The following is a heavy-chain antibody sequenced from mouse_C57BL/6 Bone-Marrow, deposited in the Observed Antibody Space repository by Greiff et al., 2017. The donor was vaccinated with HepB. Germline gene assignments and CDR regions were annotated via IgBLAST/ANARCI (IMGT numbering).Heavy chain of an antibody. J-gene: IGHJ3*01. Sequence: DVKLVESGGGLVKPGGSLKLSCAASGFTFSDYGMHWVRQAPEKGLEWVAYISSGSSTIYYADTVKGRFTISRDNAKNTLFLQMTSLRSEDTAMYYCARDTTVVDRFAYWGQGTLVTVSA. CDR2: ISSGSSTI. CDR1: GFTFSDYG. D-gene: IGHD1-1*01. V-gene: IGHV5-17*01. CDR3: ARDTTVVDRFAY.